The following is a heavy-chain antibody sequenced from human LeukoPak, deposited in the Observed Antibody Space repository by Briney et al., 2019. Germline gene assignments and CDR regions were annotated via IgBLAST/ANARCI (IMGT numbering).Heavy chain of an antibody. CDR2: IYYSGST. CDR1: GGSISSYY. D-gene: IGHD4-17*01. Sequence: PSETLSLTCTVSGGSISSYYWSWIRQPPGKGLEWIGYIYYSGSTNYNPSLKSRVTISVDTSKNQFSLKLSSVTAADTAVYYCARRLRHGDYDYYYYGMDVWGQGTTVTVSS. V-gene: IGHV4-59*01. J-gene: IGHJ6*02. CDR3: ARRLRHGDYDYYYYGMDV.